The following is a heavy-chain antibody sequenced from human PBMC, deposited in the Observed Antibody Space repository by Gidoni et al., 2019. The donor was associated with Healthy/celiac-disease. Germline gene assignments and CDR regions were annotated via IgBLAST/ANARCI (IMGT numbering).Heavy chain of an antibody. Sequence: GIIPIFGTANYAQKFQGRVTITADESTSTAYMELSSLRSEDTAVYYCAAPGIGGSSAGYYYYMDVWGKGTTVTVSS. J-gene: IGHJ6*03. CDR2: IIPIFGTA. D-gene: IGHD1-26*01. CDR3: AAPGIGGSSAGYYYYMDV. V-gene: IGHV1-69*01.